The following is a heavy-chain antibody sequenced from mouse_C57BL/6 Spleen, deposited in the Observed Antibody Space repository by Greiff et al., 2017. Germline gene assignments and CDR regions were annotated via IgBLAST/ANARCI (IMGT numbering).Heavy chain of an antibody. CDR2: IYPCSGST. D-gene: IGHD4-1*01. CDR3: ERGGLGRVYFDY. Sequence: QVQLQQPGAELVKPGASVKMSCKASGYTFTSYWITWVKQRPGLGLEWIGDIYPCSGSTNYNEKFKSKATLTVDTSSSTAYMQLSSLTSEDSAVYDCERGGLGRVYFDYWGQGTTLTVSS. J-gene: IGHJ2*01. V-gene: IGHV1-55*01. CDR1: GYTFTSYW.